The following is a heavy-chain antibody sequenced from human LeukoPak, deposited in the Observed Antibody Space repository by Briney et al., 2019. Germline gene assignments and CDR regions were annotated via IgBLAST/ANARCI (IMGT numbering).Heavy chain of an antibody. D-gene: IGHD1-7*01. Sequence: GRSLRLSCAASGFTFSSYAMHWVRQAPGKGLEWVAVISYDGSNKYYADSVKGRFTISRDNSKNTLYLQMNSLRAEDTAVYYCANDLNWNSHGMDVWGQGTTVTVSS. J-gene: IGHJ6*02. V-gene: IGHV3-30-3*02. CDR1: GFTFSSYA. CDR3: ANDLNWNSHGMDV. CDR2: ISYDGSNK.